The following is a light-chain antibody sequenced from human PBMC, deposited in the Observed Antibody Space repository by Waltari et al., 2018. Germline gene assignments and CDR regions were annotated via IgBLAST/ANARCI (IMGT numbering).Light chain of an antibody. J-gene: IGLJ2*01. CDR2: RNN. V-gene: IGLV1-47*01. Sequence: QSVLTQPPSASGTPGQRVTIPCSVSSPNIGRNYVYWYQQPPGTAPKLLIYRNNQRPSGVPDRFSGSKSGTSASLAISGLRSEDEADYYCAAWDDSLSGVVFGGGTKLTVL. CDR3: AAWDDSLSGVV. CDR1: SPNIGRNY.